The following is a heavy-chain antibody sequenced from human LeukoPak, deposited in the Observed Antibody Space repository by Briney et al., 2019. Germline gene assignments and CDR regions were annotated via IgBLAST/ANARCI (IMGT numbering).Heavy chain of an antibody. Sequence: GGSLRLSCAASGFSFSSYSVNWVRQAPGKGLEWVSSVSTSSTYIYYADSMKGRVTISRDNAKNSLYLQMNSLRAEDTAVYYCARDRSWDSSGPFDYWGQGTLVTVSS. CDR2: VSTSSTYI. D-gene: IGHD3-22*01. CDR1: GFSFSSYS. J-gene: IGHJ4*02. V-gene: IGHV3-21*01. CDR3: ARDRSWDSSGPFDY.